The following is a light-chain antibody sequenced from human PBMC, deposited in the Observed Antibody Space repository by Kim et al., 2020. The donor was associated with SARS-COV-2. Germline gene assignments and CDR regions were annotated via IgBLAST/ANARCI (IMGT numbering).Light chain of an antibody. CDR2: ASS. CDR1: ETITNY. J-gene: IGKJ4*01. V-gene: IGKV1-39*01. Sequence: IQVTQSPSSLSASVGDRVTITCRTSETITNYLNWYQQKPGKAPKLLIYASSNLQSGVPSRFSGSGYATHFTLTISSLEPDDFATYFCQQTYRLSAFGEGTKVEIK. CDR3: QQTYRLSA.